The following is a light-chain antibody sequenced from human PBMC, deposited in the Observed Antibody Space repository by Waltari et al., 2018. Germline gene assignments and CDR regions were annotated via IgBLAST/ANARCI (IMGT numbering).Light chain of an antibody. CDR2: EVN. J-gene: IGLJ2*01. V-gene: IGLV2-14*01. Sequence: QSALTQPASVSGSPGQSITISCTGSSSDVGGYKYVSWYQQHPGKVPKLMIYEVNKRPSGVSNRFSGSKSDNTASLTISGLQPEDEADYYCSSYAGSTTVVFGGGTKLTVL. CDR3: SSYAGSTTVV. CDR1: SSDVGGYKY.